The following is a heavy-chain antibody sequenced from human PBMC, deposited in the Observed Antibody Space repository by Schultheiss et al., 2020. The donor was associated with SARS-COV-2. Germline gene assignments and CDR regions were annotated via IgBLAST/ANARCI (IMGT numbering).Heavy chain of an antibody. CDR2: IYTSGST. CDR1: GGSFSGYY. J-gene: IGHJ6*02. CDR3: ARDGRGSDYYYYYYGMDV. Sequence: SETLSLTCAVYGGSFSGYYWSWIRQPPGKGLEWIGRIYTSGSTNYNPSLKSRVTMSVDTSKNQFSLKLSSVTAADTAVYYCARDGRGSDYYYYYYGMDVWGQGTTVTVSS. V-gene: IGHV4-4*07. D-gene: IGHD1-26*01.